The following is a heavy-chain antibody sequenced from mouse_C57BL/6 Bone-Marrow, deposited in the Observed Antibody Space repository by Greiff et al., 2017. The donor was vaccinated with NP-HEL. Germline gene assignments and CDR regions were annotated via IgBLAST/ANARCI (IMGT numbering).Heavy chain of an antibody. CDR1: GYTFTDYY. J-gene: IGHJ2*01. CDR3: AKKNPEGTALYDFDY. D-gene: IGHD3-3*01. Sequence: VQLQQSGPELVKPGASVKISCKASGYTFTDYYMNWVKQSHGKSLEWIGDINPNNGGTSYNQKFKGKATLTVDKSSSTAYMELRSLTSEDSAVYDWAKKNPEGTALYDFDYWGQGTTLTVSS. V-gene: IGHV1-26*01. CDR2: INPNNGGT.